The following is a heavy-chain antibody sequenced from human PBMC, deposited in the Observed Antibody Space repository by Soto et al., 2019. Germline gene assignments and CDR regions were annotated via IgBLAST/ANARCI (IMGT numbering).Heavy chain of an antibody. CDR2: INHSGST. Sequence: SETLSLTCGVYGGSFSGYYWSWIRQPPGKGLEWIGEINHSGSTNYNPSLKSRVTISFDASKNEISLQVRSATAADAAVYYCARDLKEYCSDGKCNWFDPWGQGTLVTVSS. CDR1: GGSFSGYY. V-gene: IGHV4-34*01. CDR3: ARDLKEYCSDGKCNWFDP. J-gene: IGHJ5*02. D-gene: IGHD2-15*01.